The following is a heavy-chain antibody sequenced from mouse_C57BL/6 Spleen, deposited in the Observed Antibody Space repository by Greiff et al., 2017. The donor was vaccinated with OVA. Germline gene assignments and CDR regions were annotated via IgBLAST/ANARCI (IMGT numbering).Heavy chain of an antibody. V-gene: IGHV5-16*01. CDR1: GFTFSDYY. CDR3: ARDNYYGNSYWYFDV. J-gene: IGHJ1*03. D-gene: IGHD1-1*01. Sequence: EVKLMESEGGLVQPGSSMKLSCTASGFTFSDYYMAWVRQVPEKGLEWVANINYDGSSTYYLDSLKSRFIISIDNAKNILYLQMSSLKSEDTATEYCARDNYYGNSYWYFDVWGTGTTVTVSS. CDR2: INYDGSST.